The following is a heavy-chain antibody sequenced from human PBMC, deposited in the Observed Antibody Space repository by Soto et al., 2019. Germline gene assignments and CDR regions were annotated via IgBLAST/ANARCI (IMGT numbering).Heavy chain of an antibody. V-gene: IGHV3-23*01. CDR2: ISGSGGST. Sequence: GGSLRLSCAASGFPFSSYAMSWVRQAPGKGLEWVSAISGSGGSTYYADSVKGRFTISRDNSKNTLYLQMNSLRAEDTAVYYCAKDREGYCSGGSCYSEYFQHWGQGTLVTVSS. J-gene: IGHJ1*01. CDR3: AKDREGYCSGGSCYSEYFQH. CDR1: GFPFSSYA. D-gene: IGHD2-15*01.